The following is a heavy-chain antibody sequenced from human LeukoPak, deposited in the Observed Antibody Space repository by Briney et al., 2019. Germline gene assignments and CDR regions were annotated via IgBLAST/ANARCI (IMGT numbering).Heavy chain of an antibody. CDR3: TTGILTYYDFWSGPNWFDP. Sequence: GGSLRLSCAASGFTFSSYGMHWVRQAPGKGLEWVAVISYDGSNKYYADSVKGRFTISRDNSKNTLYLQMNSLKTEDTAVYYCTTGILTYYDFWSGPNWFDPWGQGTLVTVSS. CDR1: GFTFSSYG. D-gene: IGHD3-3*01. V-gene: IGHV3-30*03. CDR2: ISYDGSNK. J-gene: IGHJ5*02.